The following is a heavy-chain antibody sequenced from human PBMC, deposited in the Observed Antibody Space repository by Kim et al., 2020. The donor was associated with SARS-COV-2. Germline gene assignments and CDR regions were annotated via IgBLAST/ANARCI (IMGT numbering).Heavy chain of an antibody. V-gene: IGHV3-30*04. D-gene: IGHD2-2*01. CDR2: ISYDGSNK. CDR3: ARDGLAISVVVPAAMVGWNYFDY. Sequence: GGSLRLSCAASGFTFSSYAMHWVRQAPGKGLEWVAVISYDGSNKYYADSVKGRFTISRDNSKNTLYLQMNSLRAEDTAVYYCARDGLAISVVVPAAMVGWNYFDYWGQGTLVTVSS. CDR1: GFTFSSYA. J-gene: IGHJ4*02.